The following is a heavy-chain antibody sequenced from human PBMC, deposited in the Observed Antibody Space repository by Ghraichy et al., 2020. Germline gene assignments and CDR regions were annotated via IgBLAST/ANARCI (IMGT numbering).Heavy chain of an antibody. J-gene: IGHJ4*02. CDR3: TRDGVAPGYYFAA. CDR2: INQDAREK. Sequence: GGSLRLSCGASGFSFSSHWMSWVRQVPGKAPEWVANINQDAREKYYADSVKGRFTISRDNAKNSLYLQMNSLRVEDTAIYYCTRDGVAPGYYFAAWGQGILVTVSS. V-gene: IGHV3-7*01. D-gene: IGHD1-1*01. CDR1: GFSFSSHW.